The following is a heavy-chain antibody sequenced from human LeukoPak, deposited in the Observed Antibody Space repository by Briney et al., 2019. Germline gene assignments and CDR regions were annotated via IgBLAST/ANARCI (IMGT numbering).Heavy chain of an antibody. CDR3: ARQVAYSGYDRNTIDY. V-gene: IGHV4-39*01. D-gene: IGHD5-12*01. CDR1: GGSISSSGYY. Sequence: SETLSLTCTVSGGSISSSGYYWGWIRQPPGKGLEWIGGIYYSGSTYDNPSLKSRVTISVDTSKNQFSLKLSSVTAADTAVYYCARQVAYSGYDRNTIDYWGQGTLVTVSS. CDR2: IYYSGST. J-gene: IGHJ4*02.